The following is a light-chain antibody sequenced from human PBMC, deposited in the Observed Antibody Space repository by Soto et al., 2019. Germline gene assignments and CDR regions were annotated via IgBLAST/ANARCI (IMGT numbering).Light chain of an antibody. CDR3: NSYAGSNNWV. V-gene: IGLV2-8*01. CDR2: EVS. Sequence: QSALTQPASVSGSPGQSITISCTGTSSDVGGYNYVSWYQQHPGKAPKLMIYEVSKRHSGVPDRFSGSKSGNTASLTVSGNQAEDEADYYCNSYAGSNNWVFGGGTKLTVL. CDR1: SSDVGGYNY. J-gene: IGLJ3*02.